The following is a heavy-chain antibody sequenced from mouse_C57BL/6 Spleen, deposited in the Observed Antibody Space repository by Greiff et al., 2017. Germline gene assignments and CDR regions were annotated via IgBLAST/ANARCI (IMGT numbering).Heavy chain of an antibody. CDR2: IYPGDGDT. CDR3: ASIYYDYDGFDY. V-gene: IGHV1-80*01. J-gene: IGHJ2*01. Sequence: QVQLLQSGAELVKPGASVRISCKASGYAFSNYWMNWVQQRPGKGLEWIGQIYPGDGDTNYNGKLKGKATLTADKYSSTAYMQLSSLTAEDSAVYFGASIYYDYDGFDYWGQGTTLTVSS. CDR1: GYAFSNYW. D-gene: IGHD2-4*01.